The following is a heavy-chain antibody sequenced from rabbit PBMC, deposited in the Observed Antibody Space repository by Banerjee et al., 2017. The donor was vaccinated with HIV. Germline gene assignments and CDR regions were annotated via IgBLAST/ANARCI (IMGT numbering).Heavy chain of an antibody. CDR2: INTSSGNT. V-gene: IGHV1S45*01. D-gene: IGHD4-2*01. Sequence: QEQLVESGGGLVTLGGSLKLSCKASGFDFSNYYMSWVRQAPGKGLEWIGCINTSSGNTVYASWAKGRFTISKTSSTTVTLQMTSLTAADTATYFCARDAGYAGSNLWGPGTLVTVS. J-gene: IGHJ4*01. CDR3: ARDAGYAGSNL. CDR1: GFDFSNYYM.